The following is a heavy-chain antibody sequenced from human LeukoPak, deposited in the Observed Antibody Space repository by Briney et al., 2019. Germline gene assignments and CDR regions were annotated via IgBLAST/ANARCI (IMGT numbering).Heavy chain of an antibody. CDR1: GFTFSSYG. CDR2: ISYDGSNK. V-gene: IGHV3-30*18. D-gene: IGHD3-22*01. Sequence: GGSLRLSCAASGFTFSSYGMHWVRQAPGKGLEWVAVISYDGSNKYYADSVKGRFTISRDNSKNTLYLQMYSLRAEDTAVYYCAKDGPITMIVVVMTHWGQGTLVTVSS. CDR3: AKDGPITMIVVVMTH. J-gene: IGHJ1*01.